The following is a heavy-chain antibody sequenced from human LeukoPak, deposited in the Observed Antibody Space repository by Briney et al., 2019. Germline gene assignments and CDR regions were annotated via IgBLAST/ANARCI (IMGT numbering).Heavy chain of an antibody. CDR3: AKDQWLDCGGDCYHPVDY. D-gene: IGHD2-21*01. V-gene: IGHV3-30*02. Sequence: GGSLRLSCAASGFTFSSYGMHWVRQAPGKGLEWVAFIRYDGSNKYYADSVKGRFTISRDNSKNTLYLQMNSLRAEDTAVYYCAKDQWLDCGGDCYHPVDYWGQGTLVTVSS. CDR1: GFTFSSYG. J-gene: IGHJ4*02. CDR2: IRYDGSNK.